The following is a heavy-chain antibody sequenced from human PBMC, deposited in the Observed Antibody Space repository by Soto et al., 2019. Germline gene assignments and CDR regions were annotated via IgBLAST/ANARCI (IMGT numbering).Heavy chain of an antibody. J-gene: IGHJ4*02. V-gene: IGHV1-46*01. CDR3: ARVRRSSGYYYGY. CDR2: INPSGGST. D-gene: IGHD3-22*01. CDR1: GYTFTSFD. Sequence: GASVKVSCKTSGYTFTSFDIHWVRQATGQGLEWMGIINPSGGSTSYAQKFQGRVTMTRDTSTSTVYMELSSLRSEDTAVYYCARVRRSSGYYYGYWGQGTPVTVSS.